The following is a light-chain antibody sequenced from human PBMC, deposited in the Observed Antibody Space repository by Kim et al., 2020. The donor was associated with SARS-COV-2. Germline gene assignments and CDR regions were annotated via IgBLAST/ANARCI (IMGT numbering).Light chain of an antibody. J-gene: IGLJ2*01. V-gene: IGLV2-14*04. CDR2: DVS. Sequence: GQSITISCSGTASDGGGYNFVSWYQQHPGKAPKLMIYDVSKRPSGVSSRFSGSKSGNTASLTISGLQAEDEADYYCISYTSTSTLVFGGGTQLTVL. CDR1: ASDGGGYNF. CDR3: ISYTSTSTLV.